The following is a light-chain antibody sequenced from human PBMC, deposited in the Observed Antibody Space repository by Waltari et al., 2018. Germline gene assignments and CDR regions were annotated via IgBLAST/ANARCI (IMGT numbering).Light chain of an antibody. CDR3: CSYGGSYYV. CDR2: DVN. J-gene: IGLJ1*01. CDR1: SSDVGSYDY. Sequence: QSALTQPRSVSGSPGQSVTISCTGTSSDVGSYDYVSWYQQHPGKAPKVMIYDVNKRPSGVPDRSPGSKSGNTASLTTSGLQAEDEAEYYCCSYGGSYYVLGTGTEVTVL. V-gene: IGLV2-11*01.